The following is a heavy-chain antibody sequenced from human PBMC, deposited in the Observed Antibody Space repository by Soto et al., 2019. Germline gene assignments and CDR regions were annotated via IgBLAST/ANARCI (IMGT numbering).Heavy chain of an antibody. J-gene: IGHJ5*02. CDR3: ARGWRNCSGGSCYLYNGFDP. D-gene: IGHD2-15*01. V-gene: IGHV4-34*01. Sequence: PSETLSLTCGVYGGSFSGYYWSWIRQPPGKGLEWIGEINHSGSTNYNPSLKSRVTISVDTSKNQFSLKLSSVTAADTAVYYCARGWRNCSGGSCYLYNGFDPWGQGTLVTVSS. CDR1: GGSFSGYY. CDR2: INHSGST.